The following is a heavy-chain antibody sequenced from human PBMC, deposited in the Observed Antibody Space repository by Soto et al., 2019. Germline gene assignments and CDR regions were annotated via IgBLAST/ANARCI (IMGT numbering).Heavy chain of an antibody. V-gene: IGHV5-51*01. D-gene: IGHD1-26*01. CDR3: ARQESGSYPSYYYYGMDV. Sequence: GESLKISCKGSGYSFTSYWIGWVRQMPGKGLEWMRIIYPGDSDTRYSPSFQGQVTISADKSISTAYLQWSSLKASDTAMYYCARQESGSYPSYYYYGMDVWGQGTTVTVSS. CDR2: IYPGDSDT. CDR1: GYSFTSYW. J-gene: IGHJ6*02.